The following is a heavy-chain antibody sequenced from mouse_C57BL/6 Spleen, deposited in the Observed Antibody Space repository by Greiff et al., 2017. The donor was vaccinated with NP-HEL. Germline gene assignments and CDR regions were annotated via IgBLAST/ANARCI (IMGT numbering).Heavy chain of an antibody. CDR2: ISDGGSYT. CDR1: GFTFSSYA. Sequence: EVQVVESGGGLVKPGGSLKLSCAASGFTFSSYAMSWVRQTPEKRLEWVATISDGGSYTYYPDNVKGRFTISRDNAKNNLYLQMSHLKSEDTAMYYCARDKTLYYGSSPYFDYWGQGTTLTVSS. D-gene: IGHD1-1*01. CDR3: ARDKTLYYGSSPYFDY. V-gene: IGHV5-4*01. J-gene: IGHJ2*01.